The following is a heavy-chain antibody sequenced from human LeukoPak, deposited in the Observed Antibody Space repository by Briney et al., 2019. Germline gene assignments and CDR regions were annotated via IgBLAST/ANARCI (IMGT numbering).Heavy chain of an antibody. CDR3: TKGRSNHY. CDR2: INQGGSES. D-gene: IGHD4-11*01. Sequence: GGSLRLSCAASGFTFSDFWMGWVRQARGEGLEWVANINQGGSESYYVDSVKGRFTISRDNAKKSLFLQMNSLRAEDTAVYYCTKGRSNHYWGQGTLVTVST. V-gene: IGHV3-7*01. J-gene: IGHJ4*02. CDR1: GFTFSDFW.